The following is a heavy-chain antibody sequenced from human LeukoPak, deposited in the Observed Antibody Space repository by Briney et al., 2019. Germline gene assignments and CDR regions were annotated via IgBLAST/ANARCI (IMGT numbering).Heavy chain of an antibody. Sequence: ASVKVSCKASGGTFSSYAISWVRQAPGQGLEWMGRIIPILGIANYAQKFQGRVTITADKSTSTAYMELSSLRSEETAVYYCARDLNYYDSSGYYWDYWGQGTLVTVSS. V-gene: IGHV1-69*04. CDR1: GGTFSSYA. D-gene: IGHD3-22*01. CDR3: ARDLNYYDSSGYYWDY. J-gene: IGHJ4*02. CDR2: IIPILGIA.